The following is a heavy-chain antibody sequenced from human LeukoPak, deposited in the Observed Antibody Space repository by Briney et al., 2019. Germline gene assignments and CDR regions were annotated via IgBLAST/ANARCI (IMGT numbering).Heavy chain of an antibody. CDR2: INSDGSST. J-gene: IGHJ4*02. CDR1: GFTFSSYW. CDR3: ARDRGLPHRHFDY. Sequence: PGGSLRLSCAASGFTFSSYWMHWVRQAPGKGLVWVSRINSDGSSTSYAGSVKGRFTISRDNAKNTLYLQMNSLRAEDTAVYYCARDRGLPHRHFDYWGQGTLVTVSS. V-gene: IGHV3-74*01. D-gene: IGHD4-17*01.